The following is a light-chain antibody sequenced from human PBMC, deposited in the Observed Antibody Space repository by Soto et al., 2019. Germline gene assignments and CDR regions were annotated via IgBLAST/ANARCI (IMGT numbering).Light chain of an antibody. CDR2: DAS. Sequence: TQSPATLSVSAGERVTISCRASQSVNKNLAWYQQKPGKAPRLLIYDASHRETGIPARFGGSGSGTDFTLTISNLEPEDFAVYYCHQRSSWSLAFGGGTKVDIK. CDR3: HQRSSWSLA. CDR1: QSVNKN. V-gene: IGKV3-11*01. J-gene: IGKJ4*01.